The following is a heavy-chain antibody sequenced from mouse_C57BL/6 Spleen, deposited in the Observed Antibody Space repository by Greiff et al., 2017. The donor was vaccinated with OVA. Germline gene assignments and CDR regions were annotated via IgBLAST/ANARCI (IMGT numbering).Heavy chain of an antibody. CDR2: IYPGDGDT. CDR3: ARGYYGSSYNYAMDY. CDR1: GYAFSSYW. Sequence: VQLQQSGAELVKPGASVKISCKASGYAFSSYWMNWVKQRPGTGLEWIGQIYPGDGDTNYNGKFKGKATLTADKSSSTAYMQLSSLTSEDSAVYFCARGYYGSSYNYAMDYWGQGTSVTVSS. V-gene: IGHV1-80*01. J-gene: IGHJ4*01. D-gene: IGHD1-1*01.